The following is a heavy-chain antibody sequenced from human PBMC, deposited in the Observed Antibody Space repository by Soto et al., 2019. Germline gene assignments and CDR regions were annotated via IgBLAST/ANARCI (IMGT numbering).Heavy chain of an antibody. CDR3: VRYRSRDYYYGMDV. CDR1: GYSFDNYW. D-gene: IGHD1-26*01. J-gene: IGHJ6*02. CDR2: IYPGDSDR. Sequence: PGESLKISCKGSGYSFDNYWIGWVRQMPGKGLEWMATIYPGDSDRRYSPSFQGQVTISADQSISTAYLQWSSLKASDTANYYCVRYRSRDYYYGMDVWGQGTTVTVSS. V-gene: IGHV5-51*01.